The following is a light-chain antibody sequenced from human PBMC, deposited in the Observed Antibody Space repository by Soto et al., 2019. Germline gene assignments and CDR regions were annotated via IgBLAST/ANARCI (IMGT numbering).Light chain of an antibody. CDR2: KAS. V-gene: IGKV1-5*03. J-gene: IGKJ1*01. CDR1: QTISSW. CDR3: QHYNSYSEA. Sequence: DIQMTQSPSTLSGSVGDRVTITFRASQTISSWLAWYQQKPGKAPKLLIYKASTLKSGVPSRFSGSRSGTEFTLTISSLQPDDFATYYCQHYNSYSEAFGQGTKVDIK.